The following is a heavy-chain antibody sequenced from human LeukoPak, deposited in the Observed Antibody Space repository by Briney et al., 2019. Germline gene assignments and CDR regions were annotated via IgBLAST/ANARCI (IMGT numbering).Heavy chain of an antibody. J-gene: IGHJ4*02. CDR3: ARVGGGRWLQLVDY. CDR2: IYYSGST. D-gene: IGHD5-24*01. CDR1: GASISSGSYY. Sequence: SQTLSLTCTVSGASISSGSYYWSWIRQPAGKGLEWIGSIYYSGSTYYNPSLKSRVTISVDTSKNQFSLKLSSVTAADTAVYYCARVGGGRWLQLVDYWGQGTLVTVSS. V-gene: IGHV4-39*07.